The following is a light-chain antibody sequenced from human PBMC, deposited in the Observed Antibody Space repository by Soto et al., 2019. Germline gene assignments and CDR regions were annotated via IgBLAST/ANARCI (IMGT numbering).Light chain of an antibody. Sequence: EIVLTQSPGTLSLSPGERATLSCRANQSVSSSYLAWYQQKPGQAPRLLVYGTSTRATGIPDRFSGSGSGTDFTLTISRLEPEDFAVYYCQQYGSSRLTFGGGTKVDIK. CDR1: QSVSSSY. V-gene: IGKV3-20*01. CDR3: QQYGSSRLT. CDR2: GTS. J-gene: IGKJ4*01.